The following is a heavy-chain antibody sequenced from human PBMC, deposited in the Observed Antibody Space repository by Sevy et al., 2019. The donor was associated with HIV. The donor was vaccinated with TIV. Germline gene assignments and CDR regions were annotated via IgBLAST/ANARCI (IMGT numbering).Heavy chain of an antibody. CDR3: AKRGGQYDLGMDV. CDR1: GFTFSSFE. V-gene: IGHV3-48*03. CDR2: ISTSGSNR. Sequence: GGSLRLSCVASGFTFSSFEMNWIRQAPGKGLEWVSSISTSGSNRDYADSLKGRVTISRDNAKKSLYLQMNSLRAEDTAIYFCAKRGGQYDLGMDVWGQWTTVTVSS. J-gene: IGHJ6*02. D-gene: IGHD1-1*01.